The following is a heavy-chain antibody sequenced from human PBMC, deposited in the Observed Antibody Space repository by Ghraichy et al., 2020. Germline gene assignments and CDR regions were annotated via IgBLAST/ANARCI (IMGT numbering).Heavy chain of an antibody. CDR2: IYHSGST. Sequence: SETLSLTCAVSGGSISSGGYSWSWIRQPPGKGLEWIGYIYHSGSTYYNPSLKSRVTISVDRSKNQFSLKLSSVTAADTAVYYCARALENPDAFDIWGQGTMVTVSS. J-gene: IGHJ3*02. CDR3: ARALENPDAFDI. V-gene: IGHV4-30-2*01. CDR1: GGSISSGGYS. D-gene: IGHD5-24*01.